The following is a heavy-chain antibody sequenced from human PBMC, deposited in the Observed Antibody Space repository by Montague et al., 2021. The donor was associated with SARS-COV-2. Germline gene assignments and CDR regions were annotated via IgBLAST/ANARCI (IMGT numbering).Heavy chain of an antibody. CDR3: AHRRGLLLSDALDI. CDR1: GFSLSTSGVG. V-gene: IGHV2-5*02. D-gene: IGHD1-26*01. J-gene: IGHJ3*02. Sequence: PALVKPTQTLTLTCTFSGFSLSTSGVGVGWIRQPPGKALEWLALIYWDDDKRYSPSLKSRLTITKDASKNQVVLTMTNMDPVDTATYYCAHRRGLLLSDALDIWGQGTMVTVSS. CDR2: IYWDDDK.